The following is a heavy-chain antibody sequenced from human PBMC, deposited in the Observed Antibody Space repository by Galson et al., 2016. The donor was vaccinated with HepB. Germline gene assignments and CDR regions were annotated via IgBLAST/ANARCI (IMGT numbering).Heavy chain of an antibody. V-gene: IGHV3-53*01. J-gene: IGHJ1*01. D-gene: IGHD6-19*01. CDR2: IHSGGET. CDR3: ATDHGPSGWLN. CDR1: GFTVSSHY. Sequence: SLRLSCAASGFTVSSHYVSWVRQAPGKGLECVSIIHSGGETYYADSVKGRFTISGDDFKNTLYLQMNSLRAEDTAVYYCATDHGPSGWLNWGQGTLVTVSS.